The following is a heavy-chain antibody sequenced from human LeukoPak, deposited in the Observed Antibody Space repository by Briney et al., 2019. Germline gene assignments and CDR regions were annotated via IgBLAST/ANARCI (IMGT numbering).Heavy chain of an antibody. CDR1: GFTLSSYS. J-gene: IGHJ4*02. CDR3: ARGRGSSYGDPFDY. CDR2: ISGSSNYI. Sequence: AGGSLRLSCAASGFTLSSYSINWVRQAPGKGLEWVSCISGSSNYIYYTDSVKGRFTLSRDNAKNSLFLQMNSLRAEDTAVYYCARGRGSSYGDPFDYWGQGTLVTVSS. D-gene: IGHD5-18*01. V-gene: IGHV3-21*01.